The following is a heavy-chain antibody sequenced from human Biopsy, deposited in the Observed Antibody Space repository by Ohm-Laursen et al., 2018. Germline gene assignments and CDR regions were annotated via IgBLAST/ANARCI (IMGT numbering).Heavy chain of an antibody. Sequence: GASVKVSCKASGYTFAGYYLHWVRQAPGHGLEWTGWINPNSGNANYAQSFQGRLTVTRDTSISTAYMELTSLTFDDTAIYYCARVPAYPSIDGYYGLDLWGQGTTVIVSS. CDR3: ARVPAYPSIDGYYGLDL. J-gene: IGHJ6*02. CDR1: GYTFAGYY. V-gene: IGHV1-2*02. D-gene: IGHD3-9*01. CDR2: INPNSGNA.